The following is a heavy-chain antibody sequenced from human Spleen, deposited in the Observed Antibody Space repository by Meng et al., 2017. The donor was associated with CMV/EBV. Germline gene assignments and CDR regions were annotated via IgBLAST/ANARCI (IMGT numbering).Heavy chain of an antibody. J-gene: IGHJ5*02. V-gene: IGHV1-18*01. D-gene: IGHD2-2*01. CDR3: TRGHYASSFNWFDP. CDR2: ISPYSYNI. CDR1: GYTFPNYG. Sequence: ASVKDSCKTSGYTFPNYGISWVRQAPGQGLEWMGWISPYSYNINYAQKFQGRVTMTTDTSTSTAYMDLLSLRSDDTAVYYCTRGHYASSFNWFDPWGQGTPVTVSS.